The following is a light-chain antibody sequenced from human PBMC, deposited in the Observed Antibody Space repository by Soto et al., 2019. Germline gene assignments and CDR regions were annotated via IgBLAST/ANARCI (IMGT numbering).Light chain of an antibody. CDR2: SNN. CDR1: SSNIGSNT. V-gene: IGLV1-44*01. J-gene: IGLJ2*01. Sequence: QSVLTQPPSASGTPGQRVTISCSGSSSNIGSNTVNWYQQLPGTAPKLLIYSNNQRPSGVPDRFSGSKSGTSASLAISGLQSEDEADYYCAAWDDSLNAHGFGGGTKLTVL. CDR3: AAWDDSLNAHG.